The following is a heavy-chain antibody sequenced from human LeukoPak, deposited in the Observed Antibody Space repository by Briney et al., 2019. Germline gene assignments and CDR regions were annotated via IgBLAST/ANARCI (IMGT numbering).Heavy chain of an antibody. J-gene: IGHJ4*02. V-gene: IGHV1-69*01. CDR2: IIPIFGTA. D-gene: IGHD6-19*01. Sequence: SVRVSCKASGGTFSSYASSWVRQAPGQGLEWMGGIIPIFGTANYAQKFQGRVTITADESTSTAYMELSSLRSEDTAVYYCARDSGWVSENFDYWGQGTLVTVSS. CDR1: GGTFSSYA. CDR3: ARDSGWVSENFDY.